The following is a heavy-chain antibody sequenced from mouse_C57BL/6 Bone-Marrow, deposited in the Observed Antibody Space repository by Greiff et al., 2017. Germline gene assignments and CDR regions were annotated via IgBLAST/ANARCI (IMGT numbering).Heavy chain of an antibody. D-gene: IGHD1-1*01. CDR1: GFTFSDYY. V-gene: IGHV5-16*01. CDR2: LNYDGSST. J-gene: IGHJ1*03. Sequence: EVMLVESEGGLVQPGSSMKLSCTASGFTFSDYYMAWVRQVPEKGLEWVANLNYDGSSTYYLDSLKSRFIISRDNAKNILYLQMSSLKSEDTATYYCARDPYYYGSSNDWYFDVWGTGTTVTVSS. CDR3: ARDPYYYGSSNDWYFDV.